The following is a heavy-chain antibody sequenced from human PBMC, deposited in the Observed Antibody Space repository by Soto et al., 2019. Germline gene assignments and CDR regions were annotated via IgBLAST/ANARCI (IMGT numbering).Heavy chain of an antibody. Sequence: QLQLQESGPGLVKPSETLSLTCTVSGGSISSSSYYWGWIRQPPGKGLEWIGSIYYSGSTYYNPSHKTQVTIYVDTSKKQFPLKLSSVTAADTAVYYCVHTEGYSSSWSFDYWGQGTLVTVSS. J-gene: IGHJ4*02. CDR3: VHTEGYSSSWSFDY. V-gene: IGHV4-39*01. CDR2: IYYSGST. CDR1: GGSISSSSYY. D-gene: IGHD6-13*01.